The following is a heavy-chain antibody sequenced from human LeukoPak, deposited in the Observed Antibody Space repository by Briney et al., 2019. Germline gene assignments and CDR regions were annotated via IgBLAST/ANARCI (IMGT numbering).Heavy chain of an antibody. D-gene: IGHD4-23*01. CDR2: ISANNGNT. CDR3: AKDRAAVNNGPTSFDY. V-gene: IGHV1-18*01. J-gene: IGHJ4*02. CDR1: GYTFTTYG. Sequence: ASVKVSCKASGYTFTTYGISWVRQAPGQGLEWMAWISANNGNTEYAQKFQGRVSMTTDTSTSTAYMELRSLRSDDTAVYYCAKDRAAVNNGPTSFDYWGQGTLVTVSS.